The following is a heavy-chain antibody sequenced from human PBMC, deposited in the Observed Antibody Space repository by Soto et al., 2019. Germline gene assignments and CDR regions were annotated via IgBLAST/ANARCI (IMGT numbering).Heavy chain of an antibody. Sequence: GGSLRLSCLTSGFTFSSYAMTWDRQAPGKGLEWVSAISGCDGSPSYADSVKGRFTISRDNSKNTLYLHVNSLRADDTAAYDCAKWHTYRYDSLALSGFDCWGQGTQVTVSS. D-gene: IGHD3-9*01. CDR3: AKWHTYRYDSLALSGFDC. J-gene: IGHJ4*02. V-gene: IGHV3-23*01. CDR1: GFTFSSYA. CDR2: ISGCDGSP.